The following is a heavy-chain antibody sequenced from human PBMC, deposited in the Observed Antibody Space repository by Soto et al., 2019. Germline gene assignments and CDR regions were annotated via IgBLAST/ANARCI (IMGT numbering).Heavy chain of an antibody. CDR1: GYSFTSYW. D-gene: IGHD3-22*01. Sequence: PGESLKISCKGSGYSFTSYWISWVRQMPGKGLEWMGRIDPSDSYTNYSPSFQGHVTISADKSISTAYLQWSSLKASDTAMYYCARRYYYDSSGYYGHYYYGMDVWGQGTTVTAP. CDR2: IDPSDSYT. V-gene: IGHV5-10-1*01. J-gene: IGHJ6*02. CDR3: ARRYYYDSSGYYGHYYYGMDV.